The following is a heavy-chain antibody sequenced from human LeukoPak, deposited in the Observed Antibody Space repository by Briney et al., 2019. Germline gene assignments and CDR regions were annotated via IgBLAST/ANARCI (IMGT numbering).Heavy chain of an antibody. CDR3: ARGSYGGIHYFDY. J-gene: IGHJ4*02. CDR2: IYYSGST. CDR1: GFTVSSNY. Sequence: LRLSCAASGFTVSSNYMSWVRQAPGKGLEWIGYIYYSGSTYYNPSLKSRVTISVDTSKNQFSLKLSSATAADTAVYYCARGSYGGIHYFDYWGQGTLVTVSS. V-gene: IGHV4-31*11. D-gene: IGHD4-23*01.